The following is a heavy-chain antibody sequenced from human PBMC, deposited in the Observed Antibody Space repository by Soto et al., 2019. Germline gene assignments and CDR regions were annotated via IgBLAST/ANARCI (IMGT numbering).Heavy chain of an antibody. CDR3: ARYTSGSYTYYYGMDV. V-gene: IGHV3-11*01. CDR1: GFTFSDYY. CDR2: ISSSGSTI. Sequence: QVQLVESGGGLVKPGGSLRLSGAASGFTFSDYYMSWIRQAPGKGLEWVSYISSSGSTIYYADSVKGRFTISRDNAKNSLYLQMNSLSAEDTAVYYCARYTSGSYTYYYGMDVWGQGTTVTVSS. D-gene: IGHD1-26*01. J-gene: IGHJ6*02.